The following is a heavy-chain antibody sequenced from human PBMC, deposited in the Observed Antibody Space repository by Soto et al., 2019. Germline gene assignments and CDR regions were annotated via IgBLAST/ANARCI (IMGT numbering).Heavy chain of an antibody. V-gene: IGHV3-13*01. CDR3: ARAGFGSPFDY. Sequence: EVQLLESGGGLVQPGGSLRLSCAASGFTFSSYDMHWVRQATGKGLEWVSAIGTAGDTYYPGSVKGRVTISRENAKNSLYLQMNSLRAGDTAVYYCARAGFGSPFDYWGQGTLVSVSA. CDR2: IGTAGDT. CDR1: GFTFSSYD. D-gene: IGHD3-16*01. J-gene: IGHJ4*02.